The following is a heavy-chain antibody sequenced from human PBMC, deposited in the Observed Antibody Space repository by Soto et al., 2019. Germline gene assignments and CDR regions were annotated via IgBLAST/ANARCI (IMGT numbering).Heavy chain of an antibody. Sequence: SETLSLTCVVSGYSISSGYHWGWIRQPPGKGLEYIGSIYHSGDSDYNPALKSRVTTSVDTSKNQFSLKLNSVTAADTAVYYCASQLYIEAFDIWGQGTLVTVSS. CDR3: ASQLYIEAFDI. CDR1: GYSISSGYH. J-gene: IGHJ3*02. D-gene: IGHD1-1*01. CDR2: IYHSGDS. V-gene: IGHV4-38-2*01.